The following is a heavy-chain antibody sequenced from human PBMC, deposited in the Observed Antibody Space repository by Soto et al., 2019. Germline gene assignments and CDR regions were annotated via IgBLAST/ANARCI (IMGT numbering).Heavy chain of an antibody. Sequence: QVRLQESGPGLVKPSETLSLTCTVSSGSISSYYWSWIRQPPGKGLEWIGYMYNTGSTIYNPSLTSRVTISVDTSKNQFSLKLNSVTAADTAVYYCARDLWGYCGADCYPLDVWGQGTTVTVSS. D-gene: IGHD2-21*02. CDR2: MYNTGST. CDR3: ARDLWGYCGADCYPLDV. CDR1: SGSISSYY. V-gene: IGHV4-59*01. J-gene: IGHJ6*02.